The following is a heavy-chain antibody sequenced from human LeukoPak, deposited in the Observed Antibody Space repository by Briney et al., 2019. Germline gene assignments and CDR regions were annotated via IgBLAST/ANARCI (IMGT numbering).Heavy chain of an antibody. V-gene: IGHV3-74*01. CDR3: ASLAVATLDY. CDR2: VNSDGSST. Sequence: PGGSLRLSCAASGFTFSSYWMHWVRQAPGKGLVWVSHVNSDGSSTSYADSVKGRFIISRDNAKNTLYLQMNSLRAEDTAVYYCASLAVATLDYWGQGTLVTVSS. CDR1: GFTFSSYW. J-gene: IGHJ4*02. D-gene: IGHD5-12*01.